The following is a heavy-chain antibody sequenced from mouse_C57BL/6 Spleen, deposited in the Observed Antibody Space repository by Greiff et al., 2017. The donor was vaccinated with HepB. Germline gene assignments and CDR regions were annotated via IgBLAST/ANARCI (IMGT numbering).Heavy chain of an antibody. CDR2: IDPENGDT. D-gene: IGHD1-1*01. V-gene: IGHV14-4*01. Sequence: VQLQQSGAELVRPGASVKLSCTASGFNIKDDYMHWVKQRPEQGLEWIGWIDPENGDTEYASKFQGKATITADTSSNTAYLQLSSLTSEDTAVYYCTTGYYGSKGFDYWGQGTTLTVSS. CDR1: GFNIKDDY. J-gene: IGHJ2*01. CDR3: TTGYYGSKGFDY.